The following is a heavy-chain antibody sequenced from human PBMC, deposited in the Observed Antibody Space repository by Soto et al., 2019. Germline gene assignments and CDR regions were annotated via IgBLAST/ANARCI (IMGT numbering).Heavy chain of an antibody. V-gene: IGHV3-11*06. J-gene: IGHJ5*02. CDR2: ISSSSGYT. D-gene: IGHD4-17*01. CDR3: AKEYGRLDL. Sequence: GGSLRLSCAASGSTFSDYYMSWIRQAPGKGLEWVSYISSSSGYTNYADSVKGRFTISRDNAKNSLYLQMNSLRAEDTAVYYCAKEYGRLDLWGQGTLVTVSS. CDR1: GSTFSDYY.